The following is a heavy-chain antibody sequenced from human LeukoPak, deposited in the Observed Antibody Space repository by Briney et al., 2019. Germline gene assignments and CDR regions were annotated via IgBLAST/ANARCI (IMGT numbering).Heavy chain of an antibody. CDR3: AKDGGSDPDSFDI. CDR1: GFTFSSYA. D-gene: IGHD2-15*01. J-gene: IGHJ3*02. Sequence: GGSLRLSCAASGFTFSSYAMHWVRQAPGKGLEWVAVISYDGSNKYYADSVKGRFTISRDNSKNTLYLQMNSLRAEDTAVYYCAKDGGSDPDSFDIWGQGTMVTVSS. CDR2: ISYDGSNK. V-gene: IGHV3-30*04.